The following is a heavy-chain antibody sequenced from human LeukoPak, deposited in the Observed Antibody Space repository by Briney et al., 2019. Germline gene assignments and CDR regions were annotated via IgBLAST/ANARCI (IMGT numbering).Heavy chain of an antibody. D-gene: IGHD6-6*01. CDR3: ARLTRLSTSPDRYYLDY. J-gene: IGHJ4*02. Sequence: SEILSRTCTVSGESSSSCYWSWMRQPPGKGLEWIGYIYTSGGTNYIPSLKGRVTISIDTSKNQFSLKLSSVAAADSAVYYCARLTRLSTSPDRYYLDYWGQGTLVTVSS. CDR1: GESSSSCY. CDR2: IYTSGGT. V-gene: IGHV4-4*09.